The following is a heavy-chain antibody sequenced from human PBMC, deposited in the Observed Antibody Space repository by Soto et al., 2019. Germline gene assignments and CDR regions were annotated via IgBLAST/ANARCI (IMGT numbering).Heavy chain of an antibody. CDR1: GFTVSSHY. Sequence: PGGSLRLSCAASGFTVSSHYMSWVRQAPGKGLEWLSVIYSGDNTYYADSVKGRFTISRDNSKNTLYLQMNSLRAEGTAVYYCARELAAAGTGFLQHWGQGTLVTVSS. CDR2: IYSGDNT. CDR3: ARELAAAGTGFLQH. V-gene: IGHV3-53*01. D-gene: IGHD6-13*01. J-gene: IGHJ1*01.